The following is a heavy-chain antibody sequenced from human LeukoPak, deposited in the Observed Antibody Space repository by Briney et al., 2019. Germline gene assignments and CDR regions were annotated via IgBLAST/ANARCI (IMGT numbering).Heavy chain of an antibody. D-gene: IGHD1-7*01. Sequence: PGGSLRLSCAASGFTVSGTYMSWVRQAPGKGLEWVSVIYSGGKTYYADSVKGRFTISRDNSKNTLYLQMNSLRAEDTAVYYCARDPGITGTNRRHYYYGMDVWGQGATVTVSS. CDR2: IYSGGKT. J-gene: IGHJ6*02. CDR1: GFTVSGTY. V-gene: IGHV3-53*01. CDR3: ARDPGITGTNRRHYYYGMDV.